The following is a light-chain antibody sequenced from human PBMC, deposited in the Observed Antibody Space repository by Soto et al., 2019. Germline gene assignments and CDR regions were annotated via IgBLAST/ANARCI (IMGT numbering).Light chain of an antibody. Sequence: QSVLTQPHSVSGSPGQSVTISCTGTSSDVGAYNFASWCQQRPGTAPRLIIYDVNKRPSGVPDRFSGSKSGNTASLTISGLQAEDEADYHCCSYAGNYKYVFGSGTKVTVL. CDR3: CSYAGNYKYV. CDR1: SSDVGAYNF. CDR2: DVN. V-gene: IGLV2-11*01. J-gene: IGLJ1*01.